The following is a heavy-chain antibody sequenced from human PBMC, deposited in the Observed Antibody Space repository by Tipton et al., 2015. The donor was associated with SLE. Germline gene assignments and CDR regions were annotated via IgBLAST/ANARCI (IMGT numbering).Heavy chain of an antibody. V-gene: IGHV4-39*07. CDR2: MYYSGYT. J-gene: IGHJ4*02. CDR3: ARVRATRENSDFWSGYFFDY. CDR1: GDSISSSTYY. Sequence: LRLSCIVSGDSISSSTYYWGWIRQPPGKGLEWIGHMYYSGYTYYNPSLESRVTISVDTSKNHLSLKLSSVNAADTAVYYCARVRATRENSDFWSGYFFDYWGQGTLVSVSS. D-gene: IGHD3-3*01.